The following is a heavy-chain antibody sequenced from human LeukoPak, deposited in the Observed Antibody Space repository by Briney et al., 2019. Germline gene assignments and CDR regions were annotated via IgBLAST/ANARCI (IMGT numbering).Heavy chain of an antibody. D-gene: IGHD4-17*01. V-gene: IGHV3-9*01. Sequence: PGGSLRLSCAASGFTFDDYAMNWVRQAPGKGLEWVSAISWNSGSIWYADSVKGRFTISRDNAKNWLYLQMNSLRAEDTAVYYCAKDMNYGDYGPLDYWGQEALVSVSS. J-gene: IGHJ4*02. CDR1: GFTFDDYA. CDR2: ISWNSGSI. CDR3: AKDMNYGDYGPLDY.